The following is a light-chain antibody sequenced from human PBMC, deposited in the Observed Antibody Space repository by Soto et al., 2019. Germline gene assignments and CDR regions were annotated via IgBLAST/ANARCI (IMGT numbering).Light chain of an antibody. J-gene: IGKJ2*01. CDR2: DAS. V-gene: IGKV3-11*01. Sequence: EIVLKQSPATLSLSPGERATLSCRASQSVSSYLAWYQQKPGQAPRLLIYDASNRATGIPARFSGSGPGTDFTLTISSLKSEDFAVYYCQQRSNWPPMYTFDQGTKLEIK. CDR1: QSVSSY. CDR3: QQRSNWPPMYT.